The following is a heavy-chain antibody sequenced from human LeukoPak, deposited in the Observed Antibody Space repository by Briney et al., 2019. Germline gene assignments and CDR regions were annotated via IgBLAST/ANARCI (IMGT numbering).Heavy chain of an antibody. CDR3: ARVIYYGSGSYYGGFDY. CDR2: ISSSGSTI. D-gene: IGHD3-10*01. J-gene: IGHJ4*02. V-gene: IGHV3-48*03. CDR1: GFTFSSYE. Sequence: GGSLRLSCAASGFTFSSYEMNWVRQAPGKGLEWVSYISSSGSTIYYADSVKGRFTISRDNAKNSLYLQMNSLRAEDTAVYYCARVIYYGSGSYYGGFDYWGQGTLVTVSS.